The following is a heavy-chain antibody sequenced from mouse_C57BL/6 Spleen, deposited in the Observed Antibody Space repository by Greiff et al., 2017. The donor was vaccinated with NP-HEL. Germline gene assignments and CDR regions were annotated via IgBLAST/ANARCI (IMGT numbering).Heavy chain of an antibody. Sequence: VQLQQSGAELAMPGASVKLSCKASGYTFTSYGISWVKQRTGQGLEWIGEIYPRSGNTYYNEKFKGKATLTADKSSSTAYMELRSLTSEDSAVYFCARWDSSGLSPYWGQGTLVTVSA. CDR1: GYTFTSYG. CDR3: ARWDSSGLSPY. D-gene: IGHD3-2*02. V-gene: IGHV1-81*01. J-gene: IGHJ3*01. CDR2: IYPRSGNT.